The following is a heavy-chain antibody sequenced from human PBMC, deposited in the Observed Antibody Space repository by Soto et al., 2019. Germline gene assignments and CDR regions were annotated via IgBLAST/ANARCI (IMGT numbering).Heavy chain of an antibody. J-gene: IGHJ4*02. V-gene: IGHV3-74*01. Sequence: HPGGSLRLSCSASGFTFSSYCMYWVRQAPGKGLVWVSRVNPDGSVTSYADSVKGRFTVSRDNAKNMLYLQMNNLRVEDTAIYYCSKDLYSIPALWGQGTRGTVSA. CDR1: GFTFSSYC. D-gene: IGHD1-20*01. CDR3: SKDLYSIPAL. CDR2: VNPDGSVT.